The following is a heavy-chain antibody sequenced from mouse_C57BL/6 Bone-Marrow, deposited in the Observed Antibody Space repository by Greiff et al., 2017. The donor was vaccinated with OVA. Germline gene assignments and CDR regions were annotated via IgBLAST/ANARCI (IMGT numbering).Heavy chain of an antibody. D-gene: IGHD3-2*02. Sequence: EVQLQQSGPELVKPGASVKISCKASGYTFTDYYMNWVKQSHGKSLEWIGDINPNNGGTSYNQKFKGKATLTVDKSSSTAYMELRSLTSEDSAVYYCAKFSSSGYEDYWGQGTTLTVSS. CDR2: INPNNGGT. J-gene: IGHJ2*01. CDR1: GYTFTDYY. CDR3: AKFSSSGYEDY. V-gene: IGHV1-26*01.